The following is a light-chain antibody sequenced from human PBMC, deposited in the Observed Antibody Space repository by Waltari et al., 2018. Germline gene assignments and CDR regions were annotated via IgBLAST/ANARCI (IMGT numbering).Light chain of an antibody. V-gene: IGLV4-69*01. CDR1: SGHSSNV. Sequence: QLVLTQSPSVSASLGASVKLTCTLSSGHSSNVIAWHQQQPGKGPRYLMNVNNDGSHSKGDVIPDRFSGSSSGAERYLTISSLQSDDEADYYCQTGGHGTWVFGGGTKLTVL. CDR3: QTGGHGTWV. CDR2: VNNDGSH. J-gene: IGLJ3*02.